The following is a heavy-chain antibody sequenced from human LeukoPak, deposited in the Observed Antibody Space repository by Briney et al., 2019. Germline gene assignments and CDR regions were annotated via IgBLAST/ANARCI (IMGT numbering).Heavy chain of an antibody. V-gene: IGHV1-69*05. CDR1: GGTFSSYA. Sequence: SVKVSCKASGGTFSSYAISWVRLAPGQGLEWMGGIIPIFGTANHAQKFQGRVTITTGESTSTAYMEMSSLRSEDTAVYYCARNRALDWNDGFDIWGQGTMVTVSS. CDR2: IIPIFGTA. CDR3: ARNRALDWNDGFDI. J-gene: IGHJ3*02. D-gene: IGHD1-1*01.